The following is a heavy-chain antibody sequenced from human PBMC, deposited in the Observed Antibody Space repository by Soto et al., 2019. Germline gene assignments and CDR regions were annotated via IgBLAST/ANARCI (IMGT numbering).Heavy chain of an antibody. V-gene: IGHV3-66*01. CDR2: IYVGGGT. D-gene: IGHD6-6*01. CDR3: AVYSARHWFGP. Sequence: EVHLVESGGDLVQPGGSLRLSCAASGLAVSTDYMTWVRQAPGKGLEWVSLIYVGGGTYYADSVKGRFTISGANSNSTLYLQMNSLRAEDTAFYYCAVYSARHWFGPWGQGTLVTVSS. CDR1: GLAVSTDY. J-gene: IGHJ5*02.